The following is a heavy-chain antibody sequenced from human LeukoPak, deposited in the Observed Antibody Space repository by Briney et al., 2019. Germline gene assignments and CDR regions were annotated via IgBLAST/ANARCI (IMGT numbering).Heavy chain of an antibody. Sequence: GGSLRLSCAASGFTFSSYAMSWVRQAPGKGLEWVSGISASGGVTYSAESVRGRFTISRDNSKNTLYLQMNSLRVDDTAAYYCATISGSFEYLDYWGQGALVTVSS. CDR3: ATISGSFEYLDY. D-gene: IGHD1-26*01. CDR1: GFTFSSYA. J-gene: IGHJ4*02. V-gene: IGHV3-23*01. CDR2: ISASGGVT.